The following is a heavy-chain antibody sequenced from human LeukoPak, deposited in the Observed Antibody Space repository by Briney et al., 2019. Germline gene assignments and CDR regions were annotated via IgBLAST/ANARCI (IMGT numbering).Heavy chain of an antibody. CDR1: GFTFSSYA. CDR3: ARTPTAYCSSTSCYTDY. Sequence: GGSLRLSCAASGFTFSSYAMSWVRQAPGKGLEWVSAISGSGGSTYYADSVKGRFTISRDNAKNSLYLQMNSLRAGDTAVYYCARTPTAYCSSTSCYTDYWGQGTLVTVSS. J-gene: IGHJ4*02. V-gene: IGHV3-23*01. D-gene: IGHD2-2*02. CDR2: ISGSGGST.